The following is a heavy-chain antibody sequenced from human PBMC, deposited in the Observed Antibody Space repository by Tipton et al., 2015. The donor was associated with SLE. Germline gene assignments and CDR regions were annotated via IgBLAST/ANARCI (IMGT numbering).Heavy chain of an antibody. CDR3: ARTNRLPYRVYFDS. D-gene: IGHD1-14*01. Sequence: TLSLTCSVSGGSITSRDYYWGWIRQPPGKGLEWIGSFYYIGDTYYNPSLKSRVTISVDRSKNQFSLKLTYVTAADTAVYYCARTNRLPYRVYFDSWDQGTLVTLSS. J-gene: IGHJ4*02. V-gene: IGHV4-39*07. CDR1: GGSITSRDYY. CDR2: FYYIGDT.